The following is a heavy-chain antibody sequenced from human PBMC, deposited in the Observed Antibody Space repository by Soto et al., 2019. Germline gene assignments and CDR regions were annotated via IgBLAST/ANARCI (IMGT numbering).Heavy chain of an antibody. J-gene: IGHJ6*02. Sequence: RASVKVSCKASGYTFTSYGISWVRQAPGQGLEWMGWISAYNGNTNYAQKLQGRVTMTTDTSTSTAYMELRSLRSDDTAVYYCARDDAPYYYGSGSRLAHYYYYGMDVWGQGTTVTVSS. D-gene: IGHD3-10*01. CDR3: ARDDAPYYYGSGSRLAHYYYYGMDV. CDR1: GYTFTSYG. V-gene: IGHV1-18*04. CDR2: ISAYNGNT.